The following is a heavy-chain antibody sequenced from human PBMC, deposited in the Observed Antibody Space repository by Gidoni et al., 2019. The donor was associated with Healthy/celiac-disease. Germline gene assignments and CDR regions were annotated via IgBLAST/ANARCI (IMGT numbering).Heavy chain of an antibody. CDR2: IIPISGTA. CDR1: GGTFSSYA. D-gene: IGHD3-22*01. V-gene: IGHV1-69*01. CDR3: ARARYYYDSSGLPAYEYFDY. Sequence: QVQLVQSGAEVKKPGSSVKVSCKASGGTFSSYAISWVRQAPGQGLEWMGGIIPISGTANYAQKFQGRVTITADESTSTAYMELSSLRSEDTAVYYCARARYYYDSSGLPAYEYFDYWGQGTLVTVSS. J-gene: IGHJ4*02.